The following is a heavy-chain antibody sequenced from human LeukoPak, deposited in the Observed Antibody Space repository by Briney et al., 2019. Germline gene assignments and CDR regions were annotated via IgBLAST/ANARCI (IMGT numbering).Heavy chain of an antibody. CDR1: GFTFSSYW. CDR3: ARGIAVAGTGDY. D-gene: IGHD6-19*01. CDR2: FNSDGSST. J-gene: IGHJ4*02. Sequence: GGPLRLSCAASGFTFSSYWMHWVPQAPGKGLVWVSRFNSDGSSTSYADSVKGRFTTSRDNAKKTLYLQMNSLRAEDTAVYYCARGIAVAGTGDYWGQGTLVTVSS. V-gene: IGHV3-74*01.